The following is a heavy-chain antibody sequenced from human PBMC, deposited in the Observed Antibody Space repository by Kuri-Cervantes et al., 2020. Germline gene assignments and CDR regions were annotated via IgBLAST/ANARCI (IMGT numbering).Heavy chain of an antibody. CDR1: GFTFDDYT. Sequence: GESLKISCAASGFTFDDYTMHWVRQAPGKGLEWVSLISWDGGSTYYADSVKGRFTISRDNSRDTLYLQMNSLKAEDTALYYCARDKGKGSYGDYWGQGTLVTVSS. V-gene: IGHV3-43*01. D-gene: IGHD1-26*01. CDR3: ARDKGKGSYGDY. CDR2: ISWDGGST. J-gene: IGHJ4*02.